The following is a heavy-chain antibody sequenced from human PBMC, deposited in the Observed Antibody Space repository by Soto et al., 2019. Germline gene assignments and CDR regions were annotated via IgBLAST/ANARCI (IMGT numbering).Heavy chain of an antibody. D-gene: IGHD6-6*01. CDR1: GYSFTSYW. CDR2: IDPSDSYT. V-gene: IGHV5-10-1*01. J-gene: IGHJ6*02. CDR3: ARALAVRRGNRYYYYGMDV. Sequence: PGESLKISCKGSGYSFTSYWISWVRQMPGKGLEWMGRIDPSDSYTNYSPSFQGHVTISADKSISTAYLQWSSLKASDTAMYYCARALAVRRGNRYYYYGMDVWGQGTTVTVSS.